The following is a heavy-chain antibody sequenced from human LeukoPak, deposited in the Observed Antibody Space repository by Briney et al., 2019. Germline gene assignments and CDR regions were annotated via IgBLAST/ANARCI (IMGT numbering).Heavy chain of an antibody. D-gene: IGHD3-3*01. J-gene: IGHJ3*02. V-gene: IGHV3-7*01. CDR3: ARDLLRFLDSDAIDI. CDR2: IKQDGSEK. CDR1: GFTFSSYW. Sequence: GGSLRLSCAASGFTFSSYWMSWVRQAPGKGLEWVANIKQDGSEKYYVDSVKGRFTISRDNAKNSLYLQMNSLRAEDTAVYYCARDLLRFLDSDAIDIWGQGTMVTVSS.